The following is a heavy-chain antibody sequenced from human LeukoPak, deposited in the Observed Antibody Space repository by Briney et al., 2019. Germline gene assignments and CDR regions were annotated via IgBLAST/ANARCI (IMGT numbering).Heavy chain of an antibody. V-gene: IGHV4-39*07. Sequence: SETLSLTCTVSGGSISSSSYYWGWIRQPPGKGLEWIGTSYYGGSTYYNPSLKSRVTISVDTSKNHFSLKLSSVTAADTAVYYCAREQQRAVGVIDYWGQGTLVTVSS. CDR1: GGSISSSSYY. CDR3: AREQQRAVGVIDY. D-gene: IGHD6-13*01. J-gene: IGHJ4*02. CDR2: SYYGGST.